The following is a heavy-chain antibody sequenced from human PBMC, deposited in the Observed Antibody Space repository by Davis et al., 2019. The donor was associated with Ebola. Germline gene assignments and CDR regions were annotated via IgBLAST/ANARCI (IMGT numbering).Heavy chain of an antibody. CDR1: GFTFSSYG. CDR2: ISYDGSNK. V-gene: IGHV3-30*03. Sequence: PGGSLRLSCAASGFTFSSYGMHWVRQAPGKGLEWVAVISYDGSNKYYADSVKGRFTISRDNSKNTLYLQMNSLRAEDTAVYYCARDPPAFDIWGQGTMVTVSS. J-gene: IGHJ3*02. CDR3: ARDPPAFDI.